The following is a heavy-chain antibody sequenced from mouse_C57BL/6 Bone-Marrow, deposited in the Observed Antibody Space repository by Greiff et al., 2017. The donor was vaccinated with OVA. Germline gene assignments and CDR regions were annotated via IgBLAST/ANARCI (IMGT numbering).Heavy chain of an antibody. D-gene: IGHD2-4*01. CDR3: TAGCYDYDYAMDF. J-gene: IGHJ4*01. CDR1: GFNIKDDY. V-gene: IGHV14-4*01. Sequence: EVQLQQSGAELVRPGASVKLSCTASGFNIKDDYMHWVKQRPEQGLEWIGWIDPENGDTEYASKFPGKATLTADTSSNTAYLQLSSLTSEDTSVYYFTAGCYDYDYAMDFWGQGTSVTVSS. CDR2: IDPENGDT.